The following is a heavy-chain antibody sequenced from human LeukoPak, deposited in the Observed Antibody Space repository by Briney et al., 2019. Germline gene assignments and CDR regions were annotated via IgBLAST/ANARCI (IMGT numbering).Heavy chain of an antibody. Sequence: RGSLRLSCAASGFIFSSYGMHWVRQAPGKGLEWVAVIWYDGSHKYYADSVKGRFAISRDNSKNTLYLQMNSLRAEDTAVYYCSTAGVYYYDTSGPNEVDYWGQGTLVTVSS. J-gene: IGHJ4*02. CDR2: IWYDGSHK. V-gene: IGHV3-33*01. CDR3: STAGVYYYDTSGPNEVDY. D-gene: IGHD3-22*01. CDR1: GFIFSSYG.